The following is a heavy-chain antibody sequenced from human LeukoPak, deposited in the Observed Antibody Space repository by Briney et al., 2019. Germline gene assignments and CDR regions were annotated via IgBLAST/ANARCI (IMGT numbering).Heavy chain of an antibody. CDR3: ARGLYGIVYSGYDYYMDV. Sequence: ASVKVSCKASGYTFTGNYIHWVRQTPGQGLEWLAWINPNSGGTNYAPRFQGRVTLTTDTSISTAYMELTNLRSDDTAVYYCARGLYGIVYSGYDYYMDVWGKGTTVTVSS. V-gene: IGHV1-2*02. J-gene: IGHJ6*03. D-gene: IGHD1-26*01. CDR2: INPNSGGT. CDR1: GYTFTGNY.